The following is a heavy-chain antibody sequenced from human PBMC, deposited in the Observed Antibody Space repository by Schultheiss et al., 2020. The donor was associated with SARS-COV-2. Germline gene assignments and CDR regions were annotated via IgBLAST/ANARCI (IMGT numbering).Heavy chain of an antibody. CDR2: IIPIFGTA. V-gene: IGHV1-69*05. Sequence: SVKVSCKASGGTFSSYAISWVRQAPGQGLEWMGGIIPIFGTANYAQKFQGRVTMTRNTSISTAYMELSSLRSEDTAVYYCARASVAGTEDEEFGLLGYYGMDVWGQGTTVTVSS. J-gene: IGHJ6*02. CDR1: GGTFSSYA. CDR3: ARASVAGTEDEEFGLLGYYGMDV. D-gene: IGHD6-19*01.